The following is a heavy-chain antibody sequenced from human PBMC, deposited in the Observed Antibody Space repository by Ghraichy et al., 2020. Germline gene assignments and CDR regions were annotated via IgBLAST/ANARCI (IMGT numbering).Heavy chain of an antibody. Sequence: GGSLRLSCAASGFTFSSYAMSWVRQAPGKGLEWVSAISHSGAGTYYADSVKGRFTISRDISKNTLYLQMSSLRAEDTAVYYCAKRAYTYGHAVYYFDYWGQGTLVTVSS. CDR3: AKRAYTYGHAVYYFDY. D-gene: IGHD5-18*01. CDR2: ISHSGAGT. CDR1: GFTFSSYA. J-gene: IGHJ4*02. V-gene: IGHV3-23*01.